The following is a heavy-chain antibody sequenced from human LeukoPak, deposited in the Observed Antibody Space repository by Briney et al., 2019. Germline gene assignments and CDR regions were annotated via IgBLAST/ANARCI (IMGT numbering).Heavy chain of an antibody. Sequence: SETLSLTCTVSGGSISSYYWSWIRQPPGKGLEWIGYIYYSGSTNYNPSLKSRVTISVDTSKNQFSLKLSSVTAADTAVYYCASRRGDCLPRFWYFDLWGRGTLVTVSS. CDR2: IYYSGST. D-gene: IGHD2-21*02. J-gene: IGHJ2*01. CDR1: GGSISSYY. CDR3: ASRRGDCLPRFWYFDL. V-gene: IGHV4-59*12.